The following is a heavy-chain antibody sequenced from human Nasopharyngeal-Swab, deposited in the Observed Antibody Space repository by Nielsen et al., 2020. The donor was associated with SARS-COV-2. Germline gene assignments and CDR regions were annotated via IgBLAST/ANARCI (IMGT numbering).Heavy chain of an antibody. CDR1: GFTFSSYA. J-gene: IGHJ4*02. V-gene: IGHV3-30*04. CDR2: ISYDGSNK. D-gene: IGHD2-8*01. CDR3: ARELIESFDY. Sequence: GESLKISCAASGFTFSSYAMHWVRQAPGKGLEWVAVISYDGSNKYYADSVKGRFTISRDNFKNTLYLQMNSLRAEDTAVYYCARELIESFDYWGQGTLVTVSS.